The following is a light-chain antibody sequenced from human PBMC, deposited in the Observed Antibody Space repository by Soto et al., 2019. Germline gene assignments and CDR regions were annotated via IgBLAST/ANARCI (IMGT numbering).Light chain of an antibody. Sequence: QSALTHPRSVSGSPGQSVTISCTGNSSDFGGYVSWYQQHPGKAPKVMIYDVSKRPSGVPDRFSGSKSGNMASLTSSGLQAEDEADYYCCSYAGSSVLFGGGLQLTVL. CDR3: CSYAGSSVL. CDR2: DVS. CDR1: SSDFGGY. J-gene: IGLJ2*01. V-gene: IGLV2-11*01.